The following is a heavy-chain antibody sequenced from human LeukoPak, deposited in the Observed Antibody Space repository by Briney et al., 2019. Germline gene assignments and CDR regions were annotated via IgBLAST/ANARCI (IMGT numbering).Heavy chain of an antibody. CDR3: ARDGDFDWLLYLDY. CDR1: GFTFSSYS. Sequence: GGSLRLTCLASGFTFSSYSMNWVRQAPGKGLEWVSSISSSSSYIYYADSVKGRFTISRDNAKNSLYLQMNSLRAEDTAVYYCARDGDFDWLLYLDYWGQGTLVTVSS. J-gene: IGHJ4*02. V-gene: IGHV3-21*01. CDR2: ISSSSSYI. D-gene: IGHD3-9*01.